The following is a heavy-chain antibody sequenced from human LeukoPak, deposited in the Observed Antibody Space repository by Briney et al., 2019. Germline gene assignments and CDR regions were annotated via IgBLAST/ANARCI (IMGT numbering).Heavy chain of an antibody. CDR2: IWFDANNK. J-gene: IGHJ5*02. CDR3: ARLWGGSYVLDP. CDR1: GFTFSDYG. D-gene: IGHD3-16*01. Sequence: GGSLRLSCAASGFTFSDYGMHWVRQAPGKGLEWVAVIWFDANNKYYADSVKGRFTISRDNSKNTLYLQMNSLRAEDTAVYYCARLWGGSYVLDPWGQGTLVTVSS. V-gene: IGHV3-33*01.